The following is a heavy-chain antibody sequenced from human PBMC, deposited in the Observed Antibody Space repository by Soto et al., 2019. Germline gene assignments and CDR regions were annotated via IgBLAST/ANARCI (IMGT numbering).Heavy chain of an antibody. CDR3: AREWLKDQLLGWFDT. CDR1: GASISSYY. V-gene: IGHV4-59*01. D-gene: IGHD7-27*01. CDR2: IYHTGST. Sequence: SETLSLTCTVSGASISSYYWSWIRQPPGKGLEWIGFIYHTGSTNYNPSLKSRVTISVDTSKNQFSLKLTSVTAADTAMYYCAREWLKDQLLGWFDTWGQGTLVIFSS. J-gene: IGHJ5*02.